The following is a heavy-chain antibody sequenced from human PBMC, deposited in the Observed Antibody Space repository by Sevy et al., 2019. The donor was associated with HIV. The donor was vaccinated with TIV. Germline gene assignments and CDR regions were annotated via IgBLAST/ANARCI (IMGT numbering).Heavy chain of an antibody. J-gene: IGHJ6*02. CDR2: ISSSSSYI. CDR3: ARAGGYCSSTSCIPDYYYGMDV. CDR1: GFTFSSYS. V-gene: IGHV3-21*01. Sequence: GGSLRLSCAASGFTFSSYSMNWVRQAPGKGLEWVSSISSSSSYIYYADSVKGRFTISRDNAKNSLYLQMNSLRAEDTAVYYCARAGGYCSSTSCIPDYYYGMDVWGQGNTVTVSS. D-gene: IGHD2-2*01.